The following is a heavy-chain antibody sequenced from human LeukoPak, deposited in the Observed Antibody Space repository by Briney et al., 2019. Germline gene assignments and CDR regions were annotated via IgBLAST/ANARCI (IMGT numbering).Heavy chain of an antibody. V-gene: IGHV3-7*01. CDR1: GFTFSSYW. D-gene: IGHD3-9*01. CDR2: VNQDGSEK. J-gene: IGHJ5*02. CDR3: ARGILRYFDWSSQWFDP. Sequence: GGSLRLSCAASGFTFSSYWMSWVRQAPGKGLEWVAYVNQDGSEKNYADSVKGRFTVSRDNAKNSLYLQMNSLRAEDTAVYYCARGILRYFDWSSQWFDPWGQGTLVTVSS.